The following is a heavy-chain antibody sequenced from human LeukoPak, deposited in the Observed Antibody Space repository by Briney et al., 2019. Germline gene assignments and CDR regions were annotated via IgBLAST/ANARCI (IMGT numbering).Heavy chain of an antibody. V-gene: IGHV4-39*07. CDR1: GGSISSSSYY. CDR3: ASGLRYFDLYY. D-gene: IGHD3-9*01. J-gene: IGHJ4*02. CDR2: IYYSGST. Sequence: PSETLSLTCTVSGGSISSSSYYWGWIRQPPGKGLEWIGSIYYSGSTYYNPSLESRVTISVDTSKNQFSLKLSSVTAADTAVYYCASGLRYFDLYYWGQGTLVTVSS.